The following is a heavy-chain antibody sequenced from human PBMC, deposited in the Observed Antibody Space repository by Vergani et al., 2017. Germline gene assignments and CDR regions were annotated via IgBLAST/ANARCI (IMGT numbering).Heavy chain of an antibody. CDR1: GFTFSSYG. V-gene: IGHV3-30*02. CDR3: ANXGLVAVAGYNWFDP. CDR2: IRYDGSNK. D-gene: IGHD6-19*01. Sequence: QVQLVESGGGVVQPGGSLILSCAASGFTFSSYGMHWVRQAPGKGLEWVAFIRYDGSNKYYADSVKGRFTISRDNSKNTLYLQMNSLRAEDTAVYYCANXGLVAVAGYNWFDPWGQGTLVTVSS. J-gene: IGHJ5*02.